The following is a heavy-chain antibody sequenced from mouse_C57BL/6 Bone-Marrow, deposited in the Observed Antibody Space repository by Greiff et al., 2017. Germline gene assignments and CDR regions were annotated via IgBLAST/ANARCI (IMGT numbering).Heavy chain of an antibody. CDR2: INPNYGAT. Sequence: VQLKQSGPELVKPGASVKISCKASGYSFTDYNMNWVKQSNGKSLEWIGVINPNYGATSYNQKFKGKATLTVDQSSSTAYMQLNSLTSEDSAVYFCARGYDYDYAMDYWGQGTSVTVSS. V-gene: IGHV1-39*01. CDR1: GYSFTDYN. CDR3: ARGYDYDYAMDY. D-gene: IGHD2-4*01. J-gene: IGHJ4*01.